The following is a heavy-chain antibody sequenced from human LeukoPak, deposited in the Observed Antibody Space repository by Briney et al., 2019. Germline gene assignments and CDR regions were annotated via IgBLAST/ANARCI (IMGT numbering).Heavy chain of an antibody. CDR3: ARDFMYSGNCAGC. Sequence: GGSLRLSCAASGFIFSGYWMHWVRHAPGKGLVWVSRINTDGSSTSYADSVKGRFTISRDNAKNTLYLQMNSLRAEDTAVYYCARDFMYSGNCAGCWGQGTLVTVSS. CDR1: GFIFSGYW. V-gene: IGHV3-74*01. CDR2: INTDGSST. J-gene: IGHJ4*02. D-gene: IGHD6-13*01.